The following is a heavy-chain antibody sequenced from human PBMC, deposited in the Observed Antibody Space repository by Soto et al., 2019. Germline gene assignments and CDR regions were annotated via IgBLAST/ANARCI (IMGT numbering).Heavy chain of an antibody. J-gene: IGHJ6*02. V-gene: IGHV3-30*18. CDR1: GFNFGAYG. Sequence: QVQLVESGGGVVQPGTSLRLACEASGFNFGAYGMHWVRQAPGKGLEWVAVISHDGTKTYYSDSVKGRFTISRDNSKNVLYVQMVSPRPDDTAVYSCAKDRRDGYTTCSRCYGVDVWGQGTTVTVSS. CDR2: ISHDGTKT. D-gene: IGHD5-18*01. CDR3: AKDRRDGYTTCSRCYGVDV.